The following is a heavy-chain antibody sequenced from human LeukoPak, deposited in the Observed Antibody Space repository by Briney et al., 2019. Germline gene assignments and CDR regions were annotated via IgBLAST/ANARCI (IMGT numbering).Heavy chain of an antibody. CDR2: IKRKTDGGTI. CDR1: GFTFSNAW. D-gene: IGHD3-3*01. Sequence: GGSLRLSCAASGFTFSNAWMSWVRQAPGKGLEWVGRIKRKTDGGTIEYTAPVKGRFTISRDDSENTLYLQMNSLKAEDTAVYYCAKGPYYDFWSGYYSPYMDVWGKGTTVTVSS. J-gene: IGHJ6*03. CDR3: AKGPYYDFWSGYYSPYMDV. V-gene: IGHV3-15*01.